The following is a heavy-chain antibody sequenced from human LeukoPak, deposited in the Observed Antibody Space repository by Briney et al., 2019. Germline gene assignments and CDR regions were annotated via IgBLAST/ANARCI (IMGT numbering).Heavy chain of an antibody. CDR3: ARDHCTSSGCYEDYYYGLDV. V-gene: IGHV1-2*02. CDR1: GYTFTGYY. Sequence: ASVKVSCKASGYTFTGYYMQWVRQAPGQGPEWMGWINPNSGGTNHVQKFQGRVTMTRDTSINTAYMELSRLRSDDTAVYYCARDHCTSSGCYEDYYYGLDVWGQGTTVTVSS. D-gene: IGHD2-2*01. CDR2: INPNSGGT. J-gene: IGHJ6*02.